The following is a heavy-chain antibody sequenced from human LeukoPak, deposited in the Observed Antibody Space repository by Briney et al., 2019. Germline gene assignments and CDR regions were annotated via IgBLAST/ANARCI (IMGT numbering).Heavy chain of an antibody. D-gene: IGHD6-19*01. CDR1: GDSVSSDSSA. J-gene: IGHJ4*02. CDR2: TYYRSKWYD. CDR3: ARVFGTGSGWYRFFFDY. V-gene: IGHV6-1*01. Sequence: SQTLSLSCAISGDSVSSDSSAWNWIRQSPSRCLEWLGTTYYRSKWYDDYAVYVKGRISINPDTSKNQCSLQLQSVTPEDTAVYYCARVFGTGSGWYRFFFDYWGQGTLVTVSS.